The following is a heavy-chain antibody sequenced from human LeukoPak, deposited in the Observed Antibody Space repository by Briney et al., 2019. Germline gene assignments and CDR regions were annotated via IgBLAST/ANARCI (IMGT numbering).Heavy chain of an antibody. CDR1: GYTFTNYY. CDR2: INPSGGST. D-gene: IGHD3-10*01. CDR3: ARGTGLKAFDI. Sequence: ASVKVSCKASGYTFTNYYMHWVRQAPGQGLEWMGIINPSGGSTIYAQKFQGRVTMTRDTSTSTVYMELSRLRSEDTAVYYCARGTGLKAFDIWGQGTMVTVSS. V-gene: IGHV1-46*01. J-gene: IGHJ3*02.